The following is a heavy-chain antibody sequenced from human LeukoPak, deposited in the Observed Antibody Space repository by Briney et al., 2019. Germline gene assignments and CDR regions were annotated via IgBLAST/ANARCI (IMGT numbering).Heavy chain of an antibody. CDR3: ARGRGKSYYDSSGYYYVEYFQH. D-gene: IGHD3-22*01. CDR1: GFTFSSYW. V-gene: IGHV3-74*01. J-gene: IGHJ1*01. Sequence: GGSLRLSCAASGFTFSSYWMHWVRQAPGKGLVWVSRINSDGSSTSYADSAKGRFTISRDNAKNTLYLQMSSLRAEDTAVYYCARGRGKSYYDSSGYYYVEYFQHWGQGTLVTVSS. CDR2: INSDGSST.